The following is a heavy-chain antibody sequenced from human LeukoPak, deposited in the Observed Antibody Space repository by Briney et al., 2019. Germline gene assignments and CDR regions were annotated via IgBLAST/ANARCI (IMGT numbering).Heavy chain of an antibody. V-gene: IGHV1-46*01. J-gene: IGHJ5*02. D-gene: IGHD3-10*01. CDR2: INPSGGST. Sequence: ASVKVSCKASGDSFTSYYMHWVRQAPGQGLEWMGIINPSGGSTSYPQKFQGRVTMTRDTSITTAYMELSSLRSDDTAVYYCARSGFGSGISFDLWGQGTLVTVSS. CDR1: GDSFTSYY. CDR3: ARSGFGSGISFDL.